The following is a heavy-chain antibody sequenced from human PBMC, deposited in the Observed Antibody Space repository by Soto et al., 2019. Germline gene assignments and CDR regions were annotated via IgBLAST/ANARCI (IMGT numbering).Heavy chain of an antibody. Sequence: GGSLRLSCAASGITFSNYAMNWVRQAPGKGLEWVSVISGSGGDTHYADSVKGRFSISRDNSKNTLYLQMNSLRAEDTAVYYCAKGFSSSWYLGLDRDYFDYWGQGTLVTVSS. CDR2: ISGSGGDT. CDR3: AKGFSSSWYLGLDRDYFDY. D-gene: IGHD6-13*01. CDR1: GITFSNYA. V-gene: IGHV3-23*01. J-gene: IGHJ4*02.